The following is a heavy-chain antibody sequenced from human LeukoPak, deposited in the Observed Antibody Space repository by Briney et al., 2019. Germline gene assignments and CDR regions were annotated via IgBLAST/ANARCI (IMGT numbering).Heavy chain of an antibody. V-gene: IGHV5-51*01. CDR1: GYSFTSYW. CDR2: IDPSDSET. D-gene: IGHD5-18*01. CDR3: ARQTAMGRSGDY. J-gene: IGHJ4*02. Sequence: GESLKISCKASGYSFTSYWIGWVRQMPGKGLEWMGIIDPSDSETRYTPSFQGQVTISVDKSLTTADLQWNSLKASDTAMYYCARQTAMGRSGDYWGQGNRVTVSS.